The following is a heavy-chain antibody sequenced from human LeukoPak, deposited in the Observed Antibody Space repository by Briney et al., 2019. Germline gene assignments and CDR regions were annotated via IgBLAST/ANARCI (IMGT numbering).Heavy chain of an antibody. CDR1: GFTFSAYS. CDR2: ISGGSSTTI. CDR3: ARVSWLQFPGGMDV. D-gene: IGHD5-24*01. Sequence: GSLRLSCAASGFTFSAYSMNWVRQAPGKGLEWLSFISGGSSTTIHYADSVKGRFTISRENAKNSLYLQMNSLRAGDTAVYYCARVSWLQFPGGMDVWGQGTTVTVSS. V-gene: IGHV3-48*01. J-gene: IGHJ6*02.